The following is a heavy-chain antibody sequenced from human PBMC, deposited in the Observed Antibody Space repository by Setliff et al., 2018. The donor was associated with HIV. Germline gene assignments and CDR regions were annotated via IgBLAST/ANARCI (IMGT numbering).Heavy chain of an antibody. CDR1: RFDFNNYW. CDR2: IGQDGSKK. V-gene: IGHV3-7*01. Sequence: GGSLRLSCAASRFDFNNYWMCWVRQAPGKGLEWVANIGQDGSKKNYVDSVKGRFTISRDNAKNSMDLQMNSLRAEDTAIYYCARKLRPGHGVDVWGQGTTVTVSS. CDR3: ARKLRPGHGVDV. J-gene: IGHJ6*02. D-gene: IGHD3-10*01.